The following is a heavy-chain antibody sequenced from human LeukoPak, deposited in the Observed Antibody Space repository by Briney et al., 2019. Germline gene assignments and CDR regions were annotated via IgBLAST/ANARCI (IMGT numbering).Heavy chain of an antibody. CDR1: GYTFTSYG. CDR3: ARAREMATISLFDY. J-gene: IGHJ4*02. CDR2: IIPIFGTA. Sequence: SVKVSCKASGYTFTSYGISWVRQAPGQGLEWMGGIIPIFGTANYAQKFQGRVTITADKSTSTAYVELSSLRSEDTAVYYCARAREMATISLFDYWGQGTLVTVSS. D-gene: IGHD5-24*01. V-gene: IGHV1-69*06.